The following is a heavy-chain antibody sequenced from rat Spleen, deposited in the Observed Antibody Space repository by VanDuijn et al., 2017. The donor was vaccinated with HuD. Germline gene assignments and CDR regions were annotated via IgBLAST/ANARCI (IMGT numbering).Heavy chain of an antibody. Sequence: EVQLVESGGGLVQPGRSLKLSCAASGFTFSDYAMAWVRQAPEKGLEWVATIVHGGVNTYYRDSVKGRFTIFRDNAKSSLYLQMDSLRSEDTATYYCATDMYTTGIRYFDYWGQGVMVTVSS. D-gene: IGHD1-6*01. J-gene: IGHJ2*01. V-gene: IGHV5-17*01. CDR1: GFTFSDYA. CDR3: ATDMYTTGIRYFDY. CDR2: IVHGGVNT.